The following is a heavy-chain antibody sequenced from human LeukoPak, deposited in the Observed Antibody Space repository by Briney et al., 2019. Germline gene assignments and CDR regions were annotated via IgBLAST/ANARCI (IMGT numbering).Heavy chain of an antibody. CDR2: IYTSGST. Sequence: SETLSLTCTVSGGSISSYYWSWIRQPAGKGLEWIGRIYTSGSTNYNPSLKSRVTMSVDTSKNQFSLKLSSVTAADTAVYYCARDGTLTGTKYRIFDYWGQGTLATVSS. CDR3: ARDGTLTGTKYRIFDY. J-gene: IGHJ4*02. D-gene: IGHD1-7*01. CDR1: GGSISSYY. V-gene: IGHV4-4*07.